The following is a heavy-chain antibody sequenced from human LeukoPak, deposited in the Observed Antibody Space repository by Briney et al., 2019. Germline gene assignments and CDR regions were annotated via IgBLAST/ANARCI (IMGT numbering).Heavy chain of an antibody. CDR3: ARNTLDTAMGAAVDY. D-gene: IGHD5-18*01. J-gene: IGHJ4*02. CDR2: INPSGGST. Sequence: ASVKVSRKASGYTFTSYYMHWVRQAPGQGLEWMGIINPSGGSTSYAQKFQGRVTMTRDTSTSTVYMELSSLRSEDTAVYYCARNTLDTAMGAAVDYWGQGTLVTVFS. V-gene: IGHV1-46*03. CDR1: GYTFTSYY.